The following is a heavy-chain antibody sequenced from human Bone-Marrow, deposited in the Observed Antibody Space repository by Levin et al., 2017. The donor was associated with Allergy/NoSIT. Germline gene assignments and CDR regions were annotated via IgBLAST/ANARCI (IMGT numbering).Heavy chain of an antibody. J-gene: IGHJ4*02. D-gene: IGHD2-15*01. Sequence: PSETLSLTCTVSGGSISTYHWTWIRQPPGKGLEWSGYIYYSGSTNYNPSLKSRVTISLDTSKNQISLKLGSVTAADTAVYYCARESQYCSGDRCYSWVWGYWGQGTLVTVSS. CDR3: ARESQYCSGDRCYSWVWGY. V-gene: IGHV4-59*01. CDR2: IYYSGST. CDR1: GGSISTYH.